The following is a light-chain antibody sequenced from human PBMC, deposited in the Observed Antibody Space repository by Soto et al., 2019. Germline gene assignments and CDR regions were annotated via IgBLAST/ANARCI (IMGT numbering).Light chain of an antibody. CDR3: QQCGSSPIT. V-gene: IGKV3-20*01. J-gene: IGKJ5*01. Sequence: EIVLTQSPGTLSLSPGERATVSCRASQSLSNSYLTWYQQKPGQAPRLLIYGASSRATGIPDRFSGSGSGTDFPLTISRLEPEDFAVYYCQQCGSSPITFGQGTRLEIK. CDR1: QSLSNSY. CDR2: GAS.